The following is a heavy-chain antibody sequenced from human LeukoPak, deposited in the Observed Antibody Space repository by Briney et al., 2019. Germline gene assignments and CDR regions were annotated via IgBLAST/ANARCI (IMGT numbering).Heavy chain of an antibody. CDR3: ARDESPRGYSYGYRVEYYYYMDV. V-gene: IGHV1-46*01. CDR1: GYTFTSYY. J-gene: IGHJ6*03. CDR2: INPSGGST. D-gene: IGHD5-18*01. Sequence: ASVKVSCKASGYTFTSYYMHWVRQALGQGLEWMGIINPSGGSTSYAQKFQGRVTMTRDTSTSTVYMELSSLRSEDTAVYYCARDESPRGYSYGYRVEYYYYMDVWGKGTTVTVSS.